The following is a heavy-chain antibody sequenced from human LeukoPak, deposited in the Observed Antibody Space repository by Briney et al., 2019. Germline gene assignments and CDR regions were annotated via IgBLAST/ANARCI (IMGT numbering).Heavy chain of an antibody. D-gene: IGHD5-18*01. CDR3: ARVVDTAMVLVLYYFDY. J-gene: IGHJ4*02. CDR1: GYTCTSYG. Sequence: ASVKVSCKASGYTCTSYGISWVRQAPGQGLEWMGWISAYNGNTNYAQKLQGRVTMTTDTSTSTAYMELRSLRSDDTAVYYCARVVDTAMVLVLYYFDYWGQGTLVTVSS. CDR2: ISAYNGNT. V-gene: IGHV1-18*01.